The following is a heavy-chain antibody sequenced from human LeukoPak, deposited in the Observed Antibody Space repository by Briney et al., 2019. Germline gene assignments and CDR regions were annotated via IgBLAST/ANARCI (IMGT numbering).Heavy chain of an antibody. J-gene: IGHJ6*02. CDR2: ISAYNGNT. V-gene: IGHV1-18*01. CDR1: GYTFTSYD. Sequence: GASVKVSCKASGYTFTSYDISWVRQAPGQGLEWMGWISAYNGNTNYAQKLQGRVTMTTDTSTSTAYMELRSLRSDDTAVYYCARDIVVVPPPYYYYYGMDVWGQGTTVTVSS. CDR3: ARDIVVVPPPYYYYYGMDV. D-gene: IGHD2-2*01.